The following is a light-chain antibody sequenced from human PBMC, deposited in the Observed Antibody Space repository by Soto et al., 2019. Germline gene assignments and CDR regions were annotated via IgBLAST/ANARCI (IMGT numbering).Light chain of an antibody. J-gene: IGKJ1*01. Sequence: EIVMTQSPVTLSVSPGERATLSCRASQSVSSNLAWYQQKPGQAPSLLIYGAFTRATGIPARFSGTGSGTEFTLTISRLEPDDFATYYCQQYDSYSWTFGQGTKVDIK. CDR3: QQYDSYSWT. V-gene: IGKV3-15*01. CDR1: QSVSSN. CDR2: GAF.